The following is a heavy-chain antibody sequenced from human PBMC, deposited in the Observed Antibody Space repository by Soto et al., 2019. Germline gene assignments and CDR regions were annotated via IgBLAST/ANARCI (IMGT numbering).Heavy chain of an antibody. CDR3: ARDSRPGGAGWFDP. D-gene: IGHD1-26*01. J-gene: IGHJ5*02. Sequence: QVQLVESGGGVVQPGRSLRLSCAASGFTFSSYGMHWVRQAPGKGLEWVAVIWYDGSNKYYADSVKGRFTISRDNSKNTLYLQMNSLRAEDTAVYYCARDSRPGGAGWFDPWGQGTLVTVSS. CDR2: IWYDGSNK. V-gene: IGHV3-33*01. CDR1: GFTFSSYG.